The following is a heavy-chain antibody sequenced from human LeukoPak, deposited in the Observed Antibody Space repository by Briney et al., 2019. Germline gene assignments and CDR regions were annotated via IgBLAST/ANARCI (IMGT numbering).Heavy chain of an antibody. CDR1: GFTFSGSA. CDR3: TRAYSSSWYGGAYYFDY. Sequence: GGSLRLSCAASGFTFSGSAMHWVRQASGKGLEWVGRIRSKANSYATAYAASVKGRFTISRDDSKNTAYLQMNSLKTEDTAVYYCTRAYSSSWYGGAYYFDYWGQGTLVTVSS. J-gene: IGHJ4*02. CDR2: IRSKANSYAT. V-gene: IGHV3-73*01. D-gene: IGHD6-13*01.